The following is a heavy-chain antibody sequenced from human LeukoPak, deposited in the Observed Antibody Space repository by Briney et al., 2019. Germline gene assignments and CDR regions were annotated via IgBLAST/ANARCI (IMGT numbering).Heavy chain of an antibody. V-gene: IGHV4-34*01. CDR2: INHSGST. CDR1: GGSFSGYY. D-gene: IGHD6-19*01. Sequence: SETLSLTCAVYGGSFSGYYWRWIRQPPGKGLEWIGEINHSGSTNYNPSLKSRVTISVDTSKNQFSLKLSSVTAADTAVYYCARGSGWYFRWFDPWGQGTLVTVSS. J-gene: IGHJ5*02. CDR3: ARGSGWYFRWFDP.